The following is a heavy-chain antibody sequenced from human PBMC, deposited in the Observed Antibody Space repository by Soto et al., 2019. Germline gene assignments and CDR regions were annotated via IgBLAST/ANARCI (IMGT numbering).Heavy chain of an antibody. V-gene: IGHV3-48*03. D-gene: IGHD2-15*01. Sequence: GGSLRLSCAASGFTFSSYEMNWVRQAPGKGLEWVSYIGSSGSTIYYADSVKGRFTISRDNAKNSLYLQMNSLRAEDTAVYYCARSLFLGYCSGGSCSFDYWGQGTLVTVSS. J-gene: IGHJ4*02. CDR3: ARSLFLGYCSGGSCSFDY. CDR2: IGSSGSTI. CDR1: GFTFSSYE.